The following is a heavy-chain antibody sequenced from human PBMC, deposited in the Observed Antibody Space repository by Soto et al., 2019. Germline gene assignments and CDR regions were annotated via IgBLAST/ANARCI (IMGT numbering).Heavy chain of an antibody. V-gene: IGHV3-21*01. CDR2: ISSSSSYI. Sequence: EVQLVESGGGLVKPGGSLRLSCAASGFTFSRCNMNWVRQAPGKGPEWVSSISSSSSYIYYADSVKGRFTISRDNAKNSLYLQMNSLRAEDTAVYYCASRQTVAVAYYYYSMDVWGQGTTVTVSS. CDR1: GFTFSRCN. J-gene: IGHJ6*02. CDR3: ASRQTVAVAYYYYSMDV. D-gene: IGHD6-19*01.